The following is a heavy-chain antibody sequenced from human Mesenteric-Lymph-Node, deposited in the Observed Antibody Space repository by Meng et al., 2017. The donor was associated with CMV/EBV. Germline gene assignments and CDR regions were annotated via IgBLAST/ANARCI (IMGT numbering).Heavy chain of an antibody. CDR1: GFTFSSYA. D-gene: IGHD5-18*01. V-gene: IGHV3-23*01. Sequence: GGSLRLSCAASGFTFSSYAMSWVRQAPGKGLEWVSAISGSGGSTYYADSVKGRFTISRDNSKKSLSLQVNSLRAEDTAVYYCARDQFIVDTAMLTTGGMDVWGQGTTVTVSS. CDR3: ARDQFIVDTAMLTTGGMDV. J-gene: IGHJ6*02. CDR2: ISGSGGST.